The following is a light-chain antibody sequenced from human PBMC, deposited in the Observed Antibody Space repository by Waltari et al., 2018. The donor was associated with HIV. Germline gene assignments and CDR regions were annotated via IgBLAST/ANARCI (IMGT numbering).Light chain of an antibody. CDR1: SGSVSTSYY. J-gene: IGLJ3*02. CDR2: STN. CDR3: VLYMGSGIWV. V-gene: IGLV8-61*01. Sequence: QTVMTQEPSFSVSPGGRVTLTCGLSSGSVSTSYYPSWYQQTPGQAPRTLIYSTNTRSSGVPDRFSGSILGNKAALTITGAQADDESDYYCVLYMGSGIWVFGGGTKLTVL.